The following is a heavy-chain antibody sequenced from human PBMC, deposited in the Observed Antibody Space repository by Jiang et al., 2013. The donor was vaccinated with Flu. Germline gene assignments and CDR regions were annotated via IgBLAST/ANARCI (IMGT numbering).Heavy chain of an antibody. CDR1: GFTFTNAW. Sequence: VQLVESGGGLVEPGGSLRLSCAASGFTFTNAWMSWVRQAPGKGLEWVGRIKSKGDGGTTDYAAPVKGRFTISRDDSKNTLYLEMNSLKTEDTAVYYCATDGKNRVSDSWSHLGWRWGQGTLVTVSS. V-gene: IGHV3-15*01. CDR2: IKSKGDGGTT. CDR3: ATDGKNRVSDSWSHLGWR. D-gene: IGHD6-13*01. J-gene: IGHJ4*02.